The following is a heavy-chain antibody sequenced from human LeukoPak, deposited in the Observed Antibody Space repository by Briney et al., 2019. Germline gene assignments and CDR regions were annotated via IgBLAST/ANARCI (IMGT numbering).Heavy chain of an antibody. D-gene: IGHD3-22*01. CDR2: IRYDGTNK. V-gene: IGHV3-30*02. CDR3: AKVRAWGYDSSGSLDY. J-gene: IGHJ4*02. Sequence: GGSLRLSCAASGFTFSSSGMHWVRQAPGKGLEWVAFIRYDGTNKHYADSVKGRFTISRDNSKNTLSLQMNCLRAEDTAVYHCAKVRAWGYDSSGSLDYWGQGTLVTVSS. CDR1: GFTFSSSG.